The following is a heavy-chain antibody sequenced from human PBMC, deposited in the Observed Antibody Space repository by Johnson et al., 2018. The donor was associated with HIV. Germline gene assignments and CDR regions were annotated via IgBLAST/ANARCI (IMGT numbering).Heavy chain of an antibody. V-gene: IGHV3-30-3*01. CDR3: AKLTILGVGPPNEGDAFAI. Sequence: QMQLVESGGGLVLPGGSLRLSCAVSGFTFTDHYMDWVRQAPGKGLEWVAVISYDGSNNYYADSVKGRFTISRDIAQNTLYLQMHSLRGEEPAGYYCAKLTILGVGPPNEGDAFAIWGQGTMVTVSS. CDR2: ISYDGSNN. J-gene: IGHJ3*02. D-gene: IGHD3-3*01. CDR1: GFTFTDHY.